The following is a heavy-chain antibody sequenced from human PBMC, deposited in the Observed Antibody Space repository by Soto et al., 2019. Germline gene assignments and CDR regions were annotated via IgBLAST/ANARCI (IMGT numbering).Heavy chain of an antibody. V-gene: IGHV4-39*01. CDR1: GGSISSSSYY. CDR3: ASAYYYDSSGYWHY. J-gene: IGHJ4*02. Sequence: SETLSLTCTVSGGSISSSSYYWGWIRQPPGKGLEWIGSIYYSGSTYYNPSLKSRVTISVDTSKNQFSLKLSSVTAADTAVYYCASAYYYDSSGYWHYWGQRTLVTVSS. D-gene: IGHD3-22*01. CDR2: IYYSGST.